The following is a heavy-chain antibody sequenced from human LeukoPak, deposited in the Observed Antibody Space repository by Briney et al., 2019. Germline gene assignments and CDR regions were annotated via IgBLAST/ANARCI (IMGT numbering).Heavy chain of an antibody. CDR2: ISSSGSTI. CDR1: GFTFSSYE. CDR3: ARALMRAIHIVLMVYAPLDY. J-gene: IGHJ4*02. V-gene: IGHV3-48*03. Sequence: PGGSLRLSCAASGFTFSSYEMNWVRQAPGKGLEWVSYISSSGSTIYYADSVKGRFTISRDNAKNSLYLQMNSLRAEGTAVYYCARALMRAIHIVLMVYAPLDYWGQGTLVTVSS. D-gene: IGHD2-8*01.